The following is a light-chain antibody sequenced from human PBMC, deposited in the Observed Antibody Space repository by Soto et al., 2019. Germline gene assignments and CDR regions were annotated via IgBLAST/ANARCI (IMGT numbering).Light chain of an antibody. CDR3: QQSDSSHRT. V-gene: IGKV1-39*01. CDR1: QYISTY. J-gene: IGKJ1*01. Sequence: DIQMTQSPASLSASVGDRLTITCRASQYISTYLNWYQQKPRRAPTVLIYAASSRQSVVPSRFSGSGAGTYFALTISSLQPEDFATYYCQQSDSSHRTFGQGTKVEIK. CDR2: AAS.